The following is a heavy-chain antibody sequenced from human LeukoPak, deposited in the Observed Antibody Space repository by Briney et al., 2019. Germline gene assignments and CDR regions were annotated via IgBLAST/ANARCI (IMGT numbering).Heavy chain of an antibody. CDR2: VHFCGAT. J-gene: IGHJ1*01. V-gene: IGHV4-39*01. CDR3: AKHRMWLVGLES. CDR1: GVSISSDNY. Sequence: SETLSLTCIVSGVSISSDNYWGWIRQSPGKGLELIGSVHFCGATHYNPSLKSRVAITLDTSKNQFSLKLNSVTAADTAIYYCAKHRMWLVGLESWGQGTLVTVSS. D-gene: IGHD6-19*01.